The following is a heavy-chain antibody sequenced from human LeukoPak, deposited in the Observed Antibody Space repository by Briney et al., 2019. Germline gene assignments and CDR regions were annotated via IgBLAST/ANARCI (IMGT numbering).Heavy chain of an antibody. CDR2: ISYDGSNK. D-gene: IGHD3-9*01. V-gene: IGHV3-30*18. CDR3: AKGGRTGWDAFDI. CDR1: GFTFSSYG. J-gene: IGHJ3*02. Sequence: GGSLRLSCAASGFTFSSYGMPWVRQAPGKGLEWVAVISYDGSNKYYADSVKGRFTISRDNSKNTLYLQMNSLRAEDTAVYYCAKGGRTGWDAFDIWGQGTMVTVSS.